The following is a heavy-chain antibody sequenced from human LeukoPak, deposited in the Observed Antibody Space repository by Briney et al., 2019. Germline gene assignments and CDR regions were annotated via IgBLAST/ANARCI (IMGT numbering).Heavy chain of an antibody. CDR2: INPNSGGT. CDR1: GGTFSSYA. J-gene: IGHJ6*03. Sequence: ASVTVSCKASGGTFSSYAISWVRQAPGQGLEWMGWINPNSGGTKYAQKFQGRVTMTRDTSISSAYMEVSRLRSDDTAVYYCARSRGLDYYGSGSYSGSDSDYYYYYMDVWGKGTTVTISS. CDR3: ARSRGLDYYGSGSYSGSDSDYYYYYMDV. D-gene: IGHD3-10*01. V-gene: IGHV1-2*02.